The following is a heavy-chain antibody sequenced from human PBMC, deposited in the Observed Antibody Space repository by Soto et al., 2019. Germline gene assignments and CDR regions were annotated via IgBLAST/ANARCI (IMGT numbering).Heavy chain of an antibody. D-gene: IGHD1-1*01. V-gene: IGHV4-61*01. CDR3: ARGAYRYGTYYFDY. Sequence: QVQLQESGPGLVKPSETLSLTCTVSGGSVSSGSYYWSWIRQPPGKGLEWIGYSYYSGSTNYNPSLKSRVTISVDTSKNQFSLKLSSVTAADTAVYYCARGAYRYGTYYFDYWGQGTLVTVSS. CDR1: GGSVSSGSYY. CDR2: SYYSGST. J-gene: IGHJ4*02.